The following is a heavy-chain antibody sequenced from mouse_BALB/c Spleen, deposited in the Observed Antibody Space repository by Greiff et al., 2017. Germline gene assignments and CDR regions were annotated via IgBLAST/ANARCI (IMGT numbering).Heavy chain of an antibody. Sequence: VQLQQSGAELVKPGASVKLSCTASGFNIKDTYMHWVKQRPEQGLEWIGRIDPANGNTKYDPKFQGKATITADTSSNTAYLQLSSLTSEDTAVYYCARGYYGSRGGYYFDYWGQGTTLTVSS. D-gene: IGHD1-1*01. J-gene: IGHJ2*01. CDR1: GFNIKDTY. CDR2: IDPANGNT. CDR3: ARGYYGSRGGYYFDY. V-gene: IGHV14-3*02.